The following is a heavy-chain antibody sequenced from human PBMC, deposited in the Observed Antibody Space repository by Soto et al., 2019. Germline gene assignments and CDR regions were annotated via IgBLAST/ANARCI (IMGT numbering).Heavy chain of an antibody. CDR3: ARLAYCGTDCYALDY. D-gene: IGHD2-21*02. CDR2: IYYSGST. J-gene: IGHJ4*02. CDR1: GGSISGGTYY. Sequence: SETLSLTCTVSGGSISGGTYYWGWIRQPPGKGLEWIGSIYYSGSTYYNPSLKSRVTISVDTSKNQFSLKLSSVTAADTAVYYCARLAYCGTDCYALDYWGQGTLVTVSS. V-gene: IGHV4-39*01.